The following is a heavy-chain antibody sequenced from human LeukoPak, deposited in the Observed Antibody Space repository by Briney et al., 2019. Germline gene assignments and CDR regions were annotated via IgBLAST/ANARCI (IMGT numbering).Heavy chain of an antibody. CDR3: ARQHSSGWYFGMDV. J-gene: IGHJ6*02. CDR2: INHSGST. D-gene: IGHD6-19*01. Sequence: PSETLSLTCAVYGGSFSGYYWSWIRQPPGKGLEWIGEINHSGSTNYNPSLKSRVTMSLDTSKNQLSLKLTSVTAADTAVYYCARQHSSGWYFGMDVWGQGTTVTVSS. CDR1: GGSFSGYY. V-gene: IGHV4-34*01.